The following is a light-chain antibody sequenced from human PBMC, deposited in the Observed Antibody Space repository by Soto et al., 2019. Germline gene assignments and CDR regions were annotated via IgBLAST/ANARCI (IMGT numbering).Light chain of an antibody. Sequence: ESQITHSPSTLSAHVEDSVTMTCRASERMSCLLAWYQQKPGLPPKLLIYDVSALIRGVPSRFSGTGSGTEFTLTISSLQPDDFATYHCQQYNSLWTFGQGTKVDIK. CDR2: DVS. J-gene: IGKJ1*01. CDR1: ERMSCL. CDR3: QQYNSLWT. V-gene: IGKV1-5*01.